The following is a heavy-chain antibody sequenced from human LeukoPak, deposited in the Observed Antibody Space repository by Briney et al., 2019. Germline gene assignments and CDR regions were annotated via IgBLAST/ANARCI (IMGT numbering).Heavy chain of an antibody. CDR3: ARAIVGATSWFDP. V-gene: IGHV3-11*04. CDR1: GFTFSDYC. Sequence: KTGGSLRLSCAASGFTFSDYCMSWIRQAPGKGLEWVSYISSSGSTIYYADSVKGRFTISRDNAKNSLYLQMNSLRAEDTAVYYCARAIVGATSWFDPWGQGTLVTVSS. CDR2: ISSSGSTI. D-gene: IGHD1-26*01. J-gene: IGHJ5*02.